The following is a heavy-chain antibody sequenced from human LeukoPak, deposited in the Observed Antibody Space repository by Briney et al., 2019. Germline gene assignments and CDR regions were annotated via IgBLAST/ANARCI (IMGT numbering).Heavy chain of an antibody. CDR1: GFTVSSNY. CDR2: IYSGGST. Sequence: PGGSLRLSCAASGFTVSSNYMSWVRQAPGKGLEWVSVIYSGGSTYYADSVKGRFTISRDNAKNSLYLQMNNLRADDTAVYYCTRLRYSDYWGQGTLVTVSS. D-gene: IGHD3-9*01. CDR3: TRLRYSDY. J-gene: IGHJ4*02. V-gene: IGHV3-66*01.